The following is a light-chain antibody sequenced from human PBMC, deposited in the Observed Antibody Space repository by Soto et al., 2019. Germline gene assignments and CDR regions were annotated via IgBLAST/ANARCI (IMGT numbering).Light chain of an antibody. Sequence: EIVMTQSPATLSVSPGERATLSCRASQSVSSNLAWYQQKPGQAPRLLIYGASTRATGIPARFSGSRSGTEFTLTISSLQSEDLAVYYCQQYNNWPPWTFDEGTKPEIK. CDR1: QSVSSN. CDR3: QQYNNWPPWT. CDR2: GAS. J-gene: IGKJ2*01. V-gene: IGKV3-15*01.